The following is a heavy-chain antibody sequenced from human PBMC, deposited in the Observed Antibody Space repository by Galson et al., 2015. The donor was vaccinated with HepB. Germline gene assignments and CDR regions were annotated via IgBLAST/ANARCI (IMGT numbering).Heavy chain of an antibody. D-gene: IGHD1-26*01. CDR2: ISSSSSYI. CDR1: GFTFSSYS. Sequence: SLRLSCAASGFTFSSYSMNWVRQAPGKGLEWVSSISSSSSYIYYADSVKGRFTISRDNAKNSLYLQMNSLRAEDTAVYYCARDRGLGGSYMVDIWGQGTMVTVSS. J-gene: IGHJ3*02. V-gene: IGHV3-21*01. CDR3: ARDRGLGGSYMVDI.